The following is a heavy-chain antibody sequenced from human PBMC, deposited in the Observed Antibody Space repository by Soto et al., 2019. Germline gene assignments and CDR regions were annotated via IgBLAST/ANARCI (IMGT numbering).Heavy chain of an antibody. CDR1: GVSVTSYT. Sequence: QLQLQESGPGQVKPSETLSLTCVVSGVSVTSYTWSWVRQPANKGLEWIGRVFSSVSATYSPSLKGLVRISIDKPGNRTSLKLDSVTAADAGVYYCTRDGMTTGDTWGPGTLVTVSS. CDR3: TRDGMTTGDT. CDR2: VFSSVSA. J-gene: IGHJ4*02. V-gene: IGHV4-4*07. D-gene: IGHD2-21*02.